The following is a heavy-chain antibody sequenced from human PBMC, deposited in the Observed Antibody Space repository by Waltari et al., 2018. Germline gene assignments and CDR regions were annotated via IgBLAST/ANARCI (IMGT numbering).Heavy chain of an antibody. CDR3: ARDPTGAVTTFRFDY. Sequence: VQLLESGGGLVQPGGSLRLSCAASGFTFSSYGMHWVRQAPGKGLEWVAVIWYDGSNKYYADSVKGRFTISRDNSKNTLYLQMNSLRAEDTAVYYCARDPTGAVTTFRFDYWGQGTLVTVSS. V-gene: IGHV3-33*01. CDR1: GFTFSSYG. D-gene: IGHD4-17*01. CDR2: IWYDGSNK. J-gene: IGHJ4*02.